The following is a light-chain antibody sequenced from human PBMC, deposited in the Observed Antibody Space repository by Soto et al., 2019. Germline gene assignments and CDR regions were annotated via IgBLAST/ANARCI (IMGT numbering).Light chain of an antibody. V-gene: IGKV3-15*01. J-gene: IGKJ5*01. CDR3: QQYNRWFSIT. CDR2: GAS. CDR1: QDISNK. Sequence: TQSPATLSVSPGERVTLSCRASQDISNKLAWYQQKPGQAPRHLLYGASLRATGIPGRFTGSGSGREFGLPTSSLQSEDLATYYCQQYNRWFSITFGQGTRLEIK.